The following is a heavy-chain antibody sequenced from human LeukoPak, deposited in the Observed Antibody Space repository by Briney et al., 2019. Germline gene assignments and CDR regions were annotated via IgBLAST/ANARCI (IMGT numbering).Heavy chain of an antibody. CDR2: VDPEDGET. CDR3: ATGVAANY. J-gene: IGHJ4*02. D-gene: IGHD6-13*01. V-gene: IGHV1-69-2*01. Sequence: GASVKVSCKASGYTFTDYYMHWVQQAPGKGLEWMGRVDPEDGETIYAEKFQGRVTITADTSTDTAYMELSSLRSEDTAVYYCATGVAANYWGQGTLVTVSS. CDR1: GYTFTDYY.